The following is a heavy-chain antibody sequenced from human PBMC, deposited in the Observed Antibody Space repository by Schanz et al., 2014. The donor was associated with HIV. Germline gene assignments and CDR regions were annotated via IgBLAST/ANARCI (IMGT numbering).Heavy chain of an antibody. V-gene: IGHV4-4*07. Sequence: QVLLQESGPRLMKPSETVSLSCTVSSGSIRTHHWNWIRQSAGKGLEWIGRVSGNANTDYNPSLKSRVTNSMDTSSSLFSLTLKSVTAADTAVYYCARDNDPYYYDSRGYYDRLFDYWGQGTLVTVSS. CDR1: SGSIRTHH. D-gene: IGHD3-22*01. CDR2: VSGNANT. J-gene: IGHJ4*02. CDR3: ARDNDPYYYDSRGYYDRLFDY.